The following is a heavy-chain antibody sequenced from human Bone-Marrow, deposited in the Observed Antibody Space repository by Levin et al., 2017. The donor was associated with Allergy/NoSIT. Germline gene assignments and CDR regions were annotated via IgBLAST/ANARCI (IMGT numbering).Heavy chain of an antibody. V-gene: IGHV3-9*01. CDR3: AKDMGRWLQFGAFDI. CDR1: GFTFDDYA. D-gene: IGHD5-24*01. Sequence: SLKISCAASGFTFDDYAMHWVRQPPGKGLEWVSGISWNTSRIGYADSVKGRFTISRDNVKNSLFLQMNSLRPEDTALFYCAKDMGRWLQFGAFDIWGQGTMVTVSS. J-gene: IGHJ3*02. CDR2: ISWNTSRI.